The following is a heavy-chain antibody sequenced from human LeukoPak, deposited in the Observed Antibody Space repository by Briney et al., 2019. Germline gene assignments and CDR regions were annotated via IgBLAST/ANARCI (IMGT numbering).Heavy chain of an antibody. CDR3: ARDVGTANVGYDY. CDR2: ISGSGGST. D-gene: IGHD1-1*01. Sequence: AGGSLRLSCAASGFTFSSYAMSWVRQAPGKGLEWVSAISGSGGSTYYADSVKGRFTISRDNSKNTLYLQMNSLRAEDTAVYYCARDVGTANVGYDYWGQGTLVTVSS. CDR1: GFTFSSYA. J-gene: IGHJ4*02. V-gene: IGHV3-23*01.